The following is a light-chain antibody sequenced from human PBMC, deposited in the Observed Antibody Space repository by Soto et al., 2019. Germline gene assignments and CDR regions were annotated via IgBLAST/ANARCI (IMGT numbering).Light chain of an antibody. J-gene: IGKJ2*01. Sequence: AIRMTQSPSSFSASTGDRVTITCRASQGISSYLAWYQQKPGKAPKLLIYAASTLQSGVPSRFSGSGSGTDFTITISCLQSEEFATYYCQQYYSYPRTFGQGTKVDIK. CDR1: QGISSY. CDR2: AAS. V-gene: IGKV1-8*01. CDR3: QQYYSYPRT.